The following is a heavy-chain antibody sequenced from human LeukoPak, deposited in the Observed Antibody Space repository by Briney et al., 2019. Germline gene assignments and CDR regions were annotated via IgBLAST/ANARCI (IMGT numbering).Heavy chain of an antibody. V-gene: IGHV3-7*01. CDR3: VREAAAGLDY. CDR1: GFTFSSYW. CDR2: IKQDGSEK. D-gene: IGHD6-13*01. J-gene: IGHJ4*02. Sequence: PGGPLRLSCAASGFTFSSYWMSWVRQAPGKGLEWVANIKQDGSEKYYVASVKGRFTISRDNAKNSLYLQMNSLRAEDTAVYYCVREAAAGLDYWGQGTLVTVSS.